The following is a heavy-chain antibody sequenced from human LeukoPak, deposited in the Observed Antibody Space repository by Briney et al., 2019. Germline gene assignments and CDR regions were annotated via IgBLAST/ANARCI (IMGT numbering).Heavy chain of an antibody. V-gene: IGHV3-21*01. J-gene: IGHJ4*02. CDR1: GFTFSSYS. D-gene: IGHD3-10*01. CDR3: ARADRKTMVRDSSFDY. CDR2: ISSSSSYI. Sequence: PGGSLRLSCAASGFTFSSYSMNWVRQAPGKGLEWVSSISSSSSYIYYADSVKGRFTISRDNAKNSLYLQMNSLRAEDTAVYYCARADRKTMVRDSSFDYWGQGTLVTVSS.